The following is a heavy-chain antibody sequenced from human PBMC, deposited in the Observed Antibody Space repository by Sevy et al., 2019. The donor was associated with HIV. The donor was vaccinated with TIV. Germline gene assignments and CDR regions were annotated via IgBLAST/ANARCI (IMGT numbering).Heavy chain of an antibody. CDR2: IFHSGST. D-gene: IGHD2-15*01. CDR3: ARVGCSGGSCYSYYYYGMDV. Sequence: SETLSLTCAVSGGSISSSNWWGWVPQPPGKGREGIGEIFHSGSTNYNPSLKSRVTISVDKSKNQFSLKLSSVTAADTAVYYCARVGCSGGSCYSYYYYGMDVWGQGTTVTVSS. V-gene: IGHV4-4*02. CDR1: GGSISSSNW. J-gene: IGHJ6*02.